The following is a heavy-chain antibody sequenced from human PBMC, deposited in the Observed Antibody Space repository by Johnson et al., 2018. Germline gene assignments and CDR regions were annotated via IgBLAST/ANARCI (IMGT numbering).Heavy chain of an antibody. Sequence: VQLVESGGALVQPGGSLRLSCAASGFTFSSYAMTWVRQAPGKGLEWVSSISGSGGNTYSADSMKGRFTTSRDNSKNTQYLQMDSLRAEDTAIYYCAKVESSGTFYGFFHHWGQGTLVTVSS. CDR3: AKVESSGTFYGFFHH. J-gene: IGHJ1*01. V-gene: IGHV3-23*04. D-gene: IGHD1-26*01. CDR1: GFTFSSYA. CDR2: ISGSGGNT.